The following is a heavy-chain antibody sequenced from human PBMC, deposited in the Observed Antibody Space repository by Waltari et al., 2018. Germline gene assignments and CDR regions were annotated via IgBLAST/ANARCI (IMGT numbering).Heavy chain of an antibody. CDR1: GVSVSTPLLY. J-gene: IGHJ1*01. Sequence: KESGPRLVKPSETLSLNCTVSGVSVSTPLLYWTWIRQSPGKGPEWIAGVFHSGTTYYNPSRRGRVSMSVDSARGQFSLKLYPVTAADTAVYFCASHERVVPVFIESWGQGILVTVSS. D-gene: IGHD3-22*01. V-gene: IGHV4-39*01. CDR2: VFHSGTT. CDR3: ASHERVVPVFIES.